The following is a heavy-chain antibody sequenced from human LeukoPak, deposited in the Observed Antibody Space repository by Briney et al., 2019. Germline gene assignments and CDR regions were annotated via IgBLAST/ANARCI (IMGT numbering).Heavy chain of an antibody. CDR2: INARGDT. CDR1: GWSFNDYY. CDR3: ARGQVPAARGYNWFDP. Sequence: SETLSLTCAVYGWSFNDYYWNWIRQPPGKGLEWIGEINARGDTNYNPSPKSRVTISVDTSKKQFSLRLTSMIAADTALYYCARGQVPAARGYNWFDPWGQGTLVTVSS. D-gene: IGHD2-2*01. J-gene: IGHJ5*02. V-gene: IGHV4-34*01.